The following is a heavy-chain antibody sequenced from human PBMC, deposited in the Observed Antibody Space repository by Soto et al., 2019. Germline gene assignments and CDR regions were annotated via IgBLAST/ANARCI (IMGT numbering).Heavy chain of an antibody. CDR1: GFTFSSYS. J-gene: IGHJ5*02. V-gene: IGHV3-21*01. D-gene: IGHD2-2*01. Sequence: GGSLRLSCAASGFTFSSYSMNWVRQAPGKGLEWVSSISSSSSYIYYADSVKGRFTISRDNAKNSLYLQMNSLRAEDTAVYYCAGEDIVVVPAASGNWFDPWGQGTLVTVSS. CDR2: ISSSSSYI. CDR3: AGEDIVVVPAASGNWFDP.